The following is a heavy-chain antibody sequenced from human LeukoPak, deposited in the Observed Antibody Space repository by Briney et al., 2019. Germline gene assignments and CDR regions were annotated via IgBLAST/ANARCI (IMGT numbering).Heavy chain of an antibody. J-gene: IGHJ3*02. D-gene: IGHD3-9*01. CDR3: ARDIPVWGYDILTGVKRPNAFDI. CDR2: ISGSGGST. CDR1: GFTFSSYA. V-gene: IGHV3-23*01. Sequence: GGSLRLSCAASGFTFSSYAMSWVRQAPGKGLEWVSAISGSGGSTYYADSVKGRFTISRDNSKNTLYLQMNSLRAEDTAVYYCARDIPVWGYDILTGVKRPNAFDIWGQGTMVTVSS.